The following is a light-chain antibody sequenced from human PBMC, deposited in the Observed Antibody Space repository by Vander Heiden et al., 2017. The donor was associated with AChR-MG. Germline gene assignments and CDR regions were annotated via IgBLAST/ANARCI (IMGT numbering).Light chain of an antibody. CDR2: GNT. J-gene: IGLJ3*02. CDR3: QSYDSSLSGVV. Sequence: QSVLTQPPSVSGAPGQRVTISCTGSSSNIVAGYEVHWYQQVPATDPKRLILGNTNRPSGVPDRFSGSKSGTSASLAITGLQAEDEADDYCQSYDSSLSGVVFGGGTKLTVL. V-gene: IGLV1-40*01. CDR1: SSNIVAGYE.